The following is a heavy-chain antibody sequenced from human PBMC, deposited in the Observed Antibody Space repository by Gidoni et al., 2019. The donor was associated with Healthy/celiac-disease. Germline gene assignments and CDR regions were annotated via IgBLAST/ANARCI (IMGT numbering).Heavy chain of an antibody. J-gene: IGHJ2*01. CDR1: GGSFSGYY. V-gene: IGHV4-34*01. Sequence: QVQLQQWGAGLLKPSATLSLTCPVYGGSFSGYYWSWISQPPGKGLEWIGEINHSGSTNYNPSLKSRVTISVDTSKNQFSLKLSSVTAADTAVYYCARGPFYYDFWTDLWVRGTLVTVSS. D-gene: IGHD3-3*01. CDR3: ARGPFYYDFWTDL. CDR2: INHSGST.